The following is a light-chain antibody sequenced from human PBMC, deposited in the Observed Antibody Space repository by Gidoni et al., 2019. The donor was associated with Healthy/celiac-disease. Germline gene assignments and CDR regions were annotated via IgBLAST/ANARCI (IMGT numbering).Light chain of an antibody. V-gene: IGLV2-14*01. CDR3: SSYTSSSPLV. J-gene: IGLJ3*02. Sequence: QSALTQPASVSGSPGESITISCTGTSSDVGGYNYVSWYQQHPGKAPKLMIYEVSKRPSRVSTRFSGSMSVNTASLTISGLQAEDEADYYCSSYTSSSPLVFGGGTKLTV. CDR1: SSDVGGYNY. CDR2: EVS.